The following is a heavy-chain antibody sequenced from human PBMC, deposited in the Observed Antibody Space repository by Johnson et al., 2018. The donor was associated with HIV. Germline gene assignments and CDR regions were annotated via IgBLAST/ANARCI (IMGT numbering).Heavy chain of an antibody. J-gene: IGHJ3*02. D-gene: IGHD1-26*01. CDR3: AKDQWELLADDEDAFDI. CDR2: ISGSGGST. V-gene: IGHV3-23*04. CDR1: GFTFDDYA. Sequence: EVQLVESGGGLVQPGRSLRLSCAASGFTFDDYAMHWVRQAPGKGLEWVSGISGSGGSTYYADSVKGRFTISRDNSKNTLYLQMKSLRAEDTAVYYCAKDQWELLADDEDAFDIWGQGTMVTVSS.